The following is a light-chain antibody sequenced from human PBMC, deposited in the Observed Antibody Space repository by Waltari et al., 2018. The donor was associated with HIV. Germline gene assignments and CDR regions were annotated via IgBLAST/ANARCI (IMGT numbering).Light chain of an antibody. CDR2: SNN. CDR3: AAWDVSLNGVV. J-gene: IGLJ2*01. CDR1: TSNIGSRS. V-gene: IGLV1-44*01. Sequence: QSVLAQPPSASGTPGQRVTISCSGGTSNIGSRSVNWYQQFPGTAPKLLMFSNNQRPSGLPDRFAGFKSGTSASLAISGLHSEDEADYYCAAWDVSLNGVVFGGGTKLTVL.